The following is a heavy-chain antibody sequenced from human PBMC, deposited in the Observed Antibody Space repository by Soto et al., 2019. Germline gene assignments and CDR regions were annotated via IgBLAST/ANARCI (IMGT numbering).Heavy chain of an antibody. D-gene: IGHD5-18*01. CDR3: ARDVGYGLIDY. CDR1: GYTFTSYS. CDR2: ISAYNGNT. V-gene: IGHV1-18*01. Sequence: QVQLVQSGAEVKKPGASVKVSCKASGYTFTSYSISWVRQAPGQGLEWMGWISAYNGNTYHARKPQXXGTMTTDTSTSTAYMELRSLRSDDTAVYYCARDVGYGLIDYWGQGTLVTVSS. J-gene: IGHJ4*02.